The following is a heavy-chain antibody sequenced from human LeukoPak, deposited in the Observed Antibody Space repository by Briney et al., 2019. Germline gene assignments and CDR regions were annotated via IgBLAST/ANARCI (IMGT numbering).Heavy chain of an antibody. CDR1: GYSFTGYY. D-gene: IGHD1-7*01. J-gene: IGHJ5*02. V-gene: IGHV1-2*06. Sequence: ASVKVSCKASGYSFTGYYMHWVRQAPGQGLEWMGRINPNSGGTNYAQKFQGRVTMTRDTSISTAYMELSRLRSDDTAVYYCARGGQTGTTRYNWFDPWGQGTLVTVSS. CDR3: ARGGQTGTTRYNWFDP. CDR2: INPNSGGT.